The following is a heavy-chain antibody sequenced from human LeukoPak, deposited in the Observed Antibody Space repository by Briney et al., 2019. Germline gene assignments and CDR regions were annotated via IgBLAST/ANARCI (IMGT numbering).Heavy chain of an antibody. CDR1: GFTFSSYA. V-gene: IGHV3-23*01. J-gene: IGHJ4*02. CDR2: ISGSGGST. Sequence: GGSLRLSCAASGFTFSSYAMSWVRQAPGKGLEWVSAISGSGGSTYYADSVKGRFTISRDNSKNTPYLQMNSLRAEETAVYYCARDGVPAAGEFNFDYWGQGTLVTVSS. CDR3: ARDGVPAAGEFNFDY. D-gene: IGHD2-2*01.